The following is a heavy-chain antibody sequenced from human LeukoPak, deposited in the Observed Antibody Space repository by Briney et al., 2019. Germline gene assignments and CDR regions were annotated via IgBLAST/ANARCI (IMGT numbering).Heavy chain of an antibody. CDR1: GFTFSSYG. Sequence: GVSLRLSCAASGFTFSSYGMHWVRQAPGKGLEWVAFIRYDGSNKYYADSVKGRFTISRDNSKNTLYLQMNSLRAEDTAVYYCAKDTLYYYDSSGSVDYWGQGTLVTVSP. V-gene: IGHV3-30*02. CDR2: IRYDGSNK. J-gene: IGHJ4*02. D-gene: IGHD3-22*01. CDR3: AKDTLYYYDSSGSVDY.